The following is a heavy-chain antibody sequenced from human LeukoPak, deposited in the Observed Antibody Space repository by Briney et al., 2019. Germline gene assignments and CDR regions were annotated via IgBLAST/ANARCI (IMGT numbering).Heavy chain of an antibody. CDR2: INHSGYT. CDR1: GGSFSGYH. Sequence: SETLSLTCVVYGGSFSGYHWSWIRQPPGKGLEWIGEINHSGYTNYNPSVQSRVTISVDTSKTQLSLKLTSVTAADTAVYYCARGSYGHIDHWGQGILVTVSS. CDR3: ARGSYGHIDH. J-gene: IGHJ4*02. D-gene: IGHD3-16*01. V-gene: IGHV4-34*01.